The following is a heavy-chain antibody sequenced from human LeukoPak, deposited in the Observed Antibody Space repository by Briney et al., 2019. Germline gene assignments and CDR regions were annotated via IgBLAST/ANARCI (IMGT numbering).Heavy chain of an antibody. V-gene: IGHV3-23*01. J-gene: IGHJ6*02. D-gene: IGHD2-15*01. CDR2: INAGGGAT. CDR3: AKSCGGTCYYYGMDV. CDR1: GFTFSSTA. Sequence: GGSLRLSCAASGFTFSSTAMSWVRQAPGKGLEWISSINAGGGATYYADSVKGRFTISGDNSKNTLHLQLNSLRAEDTALYYCAKSCGGTCYYYGMDVWGQGTTVTVSS.